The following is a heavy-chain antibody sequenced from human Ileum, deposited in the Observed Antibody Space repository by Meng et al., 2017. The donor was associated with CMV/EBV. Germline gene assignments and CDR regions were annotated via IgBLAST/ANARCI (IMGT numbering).Heavy chain of an antibody. CDR2: IKPDGSEK. J-gene: IGHJ4*02. Sequence: GGSLRLSCAASGFTFSNYWMTWVRQGPGKGLEWVANIKPDGSEKYYVDSVKGHFTISRDNAKNSLYLQINSLRAEDTAVYYCATRAPKSESYLYFDYWGQGTLVTVSS. CDR1: GFTFSNYW. V-gene: IGHV3-7*01. CDR3: ATRAPKSESYLYFDY. D-gene: IGHD1-26*01.